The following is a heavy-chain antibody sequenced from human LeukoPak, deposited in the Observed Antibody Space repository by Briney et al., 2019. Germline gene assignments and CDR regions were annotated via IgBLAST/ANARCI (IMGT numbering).Heavy chain of an antibody. CDR3: ARAGIAAAPRTLFDF. D-gene: IGHD6-13*01. CDR2: IYYNGNT. J-gene: IGHJ4*02. V-gene: IGHV4-31*03. CDR1: GGSISSGRFY. Sequence: SETLSLTCTVSGGSISSGRFYWSWIRQHPGKGLEWIGYIYYNGNTYYTPSLKSRVTISLDTSKNQFSLKLSSVTAADTAVYYCARAGIAAAPRTLFDFWGQGTLVTVSS.